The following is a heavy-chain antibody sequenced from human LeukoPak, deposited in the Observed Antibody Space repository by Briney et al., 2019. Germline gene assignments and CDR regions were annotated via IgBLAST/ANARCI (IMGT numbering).Heavy chain of an antibody. CDR1: RGSTCSYY. V-gene: IGHV4-4*07. CDR3: ARGGTVTLEDSDY. Sequence: PLETPSLTRTVSRGSTCSYYWSCIRQPARRGLEWSGRIYNSGSTNYNPSLKSRVTISVDKTKNQFSLKLSSVTAADTAVYYCARGGTVTLEDSDYWGQGTLVTVSS. D-gene: IGHD4-11*01. J-gene: IGHJ4*02. CDR2: IYNSGST.